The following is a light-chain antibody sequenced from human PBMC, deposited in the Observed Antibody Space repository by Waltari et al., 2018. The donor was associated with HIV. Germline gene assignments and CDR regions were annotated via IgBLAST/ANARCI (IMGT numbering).Light chain of an antibody. V-gene: IGKV3-11*01. CDR3: QQRSAWPLT. Sequence: EIVLTQSPATLSLSPGERATLSCGASHSVGRLIAWYQQKPGQAPRLLIYDASNRATGIPARFSGSGSGTDFTLTISSLEPEDFAVYYCQQRSAWPLTFGGGTKVEIK. J-gene: IGKJ4*01. CDR2: DAS. CDR1: HSVGRL.